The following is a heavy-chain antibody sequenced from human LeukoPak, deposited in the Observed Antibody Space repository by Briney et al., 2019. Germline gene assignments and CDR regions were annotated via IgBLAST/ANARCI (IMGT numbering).Heavy chain of an antibody. CDR2: INHSGST. CDR1: GGSFSGYY. J-gene: IGHJ5*02. Sequence: SETLSLTCAVYGGSFSGYYWSWIRQPPGKGLEWIGEINHSGSTNYNPSLKSRVTISVDTSKNQFSLKLSSVTAADTAVYYCARHFTVVAAASFDPWGQGTLVTVSS. V-gene: IGHV4-34*01. D-gene: IGHD6-13*01. CDR3: ARHFTVVAAASFDP.